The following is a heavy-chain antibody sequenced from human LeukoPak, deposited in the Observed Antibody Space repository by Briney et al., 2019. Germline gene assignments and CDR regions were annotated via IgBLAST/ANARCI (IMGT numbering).Heavy chain of an antibody. CDR1: GFTLSSYS. V-gene: IGHV3-21*01. Sequence: GGSLRLSCAASGFTLSSYSMNWVRQAPGKGLEWVSSISSSSNYIYYADSVEGRFTISRDNAENSVYLQMDSLRAEDTAVYYCARDKRQERWPDYWGQGTLVTVSS. D-gene: IGHD5-24*01. CDR3: ARDKRQERWPDY. CDR2: ISSSSNYI. J-gene: IGHJ4*02.